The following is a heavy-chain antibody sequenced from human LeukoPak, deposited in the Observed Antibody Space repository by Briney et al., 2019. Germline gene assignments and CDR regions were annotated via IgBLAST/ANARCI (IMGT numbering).Heavy chain of an antibody. CDR1: GDSITSGTSY. J-gene: IGHJ4*02. CDR2: ISFAMYT. CDR3: ARQKGSPNAWYDFDY. D-gene: IGHD6-13*01. V-gene: IGHV4-39*01. Sequence: SETLSLTCAVSGDSITSGTSYWGWIRQPPGKGLEWVGSISFAMYTYYNPSLTSRVTISVDTSKNQFSLRLTSVTAADTAVYYCARQKGSPNAWYDFDYRGQGTLVTVSS.